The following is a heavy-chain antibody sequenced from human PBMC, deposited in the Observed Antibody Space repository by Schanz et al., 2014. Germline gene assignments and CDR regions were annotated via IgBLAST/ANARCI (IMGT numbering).Heavy chain of an antibody. D-gene: IGHD3-22*01. CDR3: AKVWDSDYFYPFDY. J-gene: IGHJ4*02. Sequence: QVQLVESGGGVVQPGRSLRLSCAASGFTFSSYGMHWVRQAPGKGLEWVAVIWYDGSNKYYADSVKGRFTISRDNSMNTVYLQMNSLRRDDAARDDCAKVWDSDYFYPFDYWGQGTLVTVSS. CDR1: GFTFSSYG. V-gene: IGHV3-33*06. CDR2: IWYDGSNK.